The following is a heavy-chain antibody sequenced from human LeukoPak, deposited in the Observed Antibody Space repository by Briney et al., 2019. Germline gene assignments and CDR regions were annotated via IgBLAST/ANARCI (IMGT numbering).Heavy chain of an antibody. V-gene: IGHV1-24*01. CDR3: ARRHPIVVGDAFDI. J-gene: IGHJ3*02. CDR1: GYTLTELS. D-gene: IGHD2-15*01. CDR2: FDPEDGET. Sequence: ASVKVSCKVSGYTLTELSMHWVRQAPGKGLEWMGGFDPEDGETIYAQKFQGRVTMTRDMSTSTVYMELSSLRSEDTAVYYCARRHPIVVGDAFDIWGQGTMVTVSS.